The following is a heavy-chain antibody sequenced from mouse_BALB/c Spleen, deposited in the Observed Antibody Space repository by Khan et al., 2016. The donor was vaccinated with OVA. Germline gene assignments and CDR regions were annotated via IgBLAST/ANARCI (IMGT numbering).Heavy chain of an antibody. Sequence: VQLRESGAELAKPGASVKMSCKASGYTFTTSWMHWVKQRPGQGLEWIGYINPSTGYTEYNQKFKDKATLTADKSSSTAYMQLSSLTSEDSAVYYCARSTIPYYVDYWGQGTTLTVSS. CDR3: ARSTIPYYVDY. CDR1: GYTFTTSW. V-gene: IGHV1-7*01. D-gene: IGHD1-1*01. CDR2: INPSTGYT. J-gene: IGHJ2*01.